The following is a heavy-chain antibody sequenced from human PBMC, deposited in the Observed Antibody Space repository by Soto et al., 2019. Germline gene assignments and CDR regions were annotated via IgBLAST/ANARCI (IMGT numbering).Heavy chain of an antibody. D-gene: IGHD3-10*01. J-gene: IGHJ6*02. CDR3: PVWYGGHYYYYYYGMDV. V-gene: IGHV1-69*01. CDR1: GGTFSSYA. CDR2: IIPIFGTA. Sequence: QVQLVQSGAEVKKPGSSVKVSCKASGGTFSSYAISWVRQAPGQGLEWMGGIIPIFGTANYAQKFQGRVTITADESTSTAYMELSSLRSEDTAVYYCPVWYGGHYYYYYYGMDVWGQGTTVTVSS.